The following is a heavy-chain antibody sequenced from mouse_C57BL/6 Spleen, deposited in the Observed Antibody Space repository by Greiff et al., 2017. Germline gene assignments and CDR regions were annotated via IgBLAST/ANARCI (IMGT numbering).Heavy chain of an antibody. J-gene: IGHJ2*01. CDR3: ARERAITTVVAPFDY. D-gene: IGHD1-1*01. Sequence: QVQLQQPGTELVKPGASVKLSCKASGYTFTSYWMHWVKQRPGQGLEWIGNINPSNGGTNYNEKFKSKATLTVDKSSSTAYMQLSSLTSEDSAVYYCARERAITTVVAPFDYWGQGTTLTVSS. V-gene: IGHV1-53*01. CDR2: INPSNGGT. CDR1: GYTFTSYW.